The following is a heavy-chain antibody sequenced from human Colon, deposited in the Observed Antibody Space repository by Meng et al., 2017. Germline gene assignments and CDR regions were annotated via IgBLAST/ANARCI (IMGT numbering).Heavy chain of an antibody. Sequence: QVQLVQAGAEVKKPGASGKVSCKASGYTFTGYYMHWVRQAPGQGLEWMGWINPNSGGTNYAQKFQGRVTMTRDTSITTAYMELTTLTFDDTAVYYCARTSVTDSFYFAYWGQGMLVTVSS. J-gene: IGHJ4*02. CDR1: GYTFTGYY. CDR2: INPNSGGT. D-gene: IGHD2-21*02. V-gene: IGHV1-2*02. CDR3: ARTSVTDSFYFAY.